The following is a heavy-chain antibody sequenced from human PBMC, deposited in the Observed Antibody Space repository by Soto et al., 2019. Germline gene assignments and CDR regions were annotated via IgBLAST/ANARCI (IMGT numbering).Heavy chain of an antibody. J-gene: IGHJ5*02. V-gene: IGHV4-31*03. CDR2: IYYSGST. D-gene: IGHD2-21*02. CDR3: ARNSYCGGDCYFDGARFDP. CDR1: GGSVSSGSYY. Sequence: SETLSLTCTVSGGSVSSGSYYWSWIRQHPGKGLEWIGYIYYSGSTYYNPSLKSRVTISVDTSKNHFSLKLSSVTAADTAVYYCARNSYCGGDCYFDGARFDPWGQGTLVTVSS.